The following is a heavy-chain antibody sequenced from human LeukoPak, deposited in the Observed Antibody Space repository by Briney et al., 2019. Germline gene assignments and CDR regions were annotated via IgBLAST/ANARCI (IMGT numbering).Heavy chain of an antibody. D-gene: IGHD2-15*01. CDR2: ISPNGGST. V-gene: IGHV3-64*04. Sequence: GGSLRLSCSASGFTFSAYAMHWVRQAPGKGLEYVSAISPNGGSTYYADSVKGRFTISRDNSKNTLYLQMNSLRAEDTAVYYCARDSVVAARYYYGMDVWGQGTTVTVSS. CDR3: ARDSVVAARYYYGMDV. J-gene: IGHJ6*02. CDR1: GFTFSAYA.